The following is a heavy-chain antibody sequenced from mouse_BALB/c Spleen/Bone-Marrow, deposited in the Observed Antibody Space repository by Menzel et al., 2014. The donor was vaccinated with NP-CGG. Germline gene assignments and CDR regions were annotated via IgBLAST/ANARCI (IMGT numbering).Heavy chain of an antibody. CDR3: VRNYYGYDGYFDY. V-gene: IGHV5-9-2*01. CDR1: GFSFNSYG. Sequence: EVMLVESGGGLVKPGGCLKLSCTASGFSFNSYGMSWVRQTPEKRLEWVATITNGGNYTYYPDSVKGRFTISRDNVKNNLYLQMRSLRSEDTALYYCVRNYYGYDGYFDYWGQGTTLTVSS. J-gene: IGHJ2*01. D-gene: IGHD2-2*01. CDR2: ITNGGNYT.